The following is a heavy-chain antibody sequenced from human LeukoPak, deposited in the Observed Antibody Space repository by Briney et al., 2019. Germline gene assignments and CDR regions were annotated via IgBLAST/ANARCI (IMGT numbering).Heavy chain of an antibody. D-gene: IGHD4-23*01. CDR2: IYYSGST. Sequence: SETLSLTCTVSGGSISSYYWSWIRQPPGKGLEWIGYIYYSGSTNYNPSLKSRVTISVDTSKNQFSPKLSSVTAAHTAVYYCARGDGGNSGGYFDYWGQGTLVTVSS. J-gene: IGHJ4*02. CDR3: ARGDGGNSGGYFDY. V-gene: IGHV4-59*01. CDR1: GGSISSYY.